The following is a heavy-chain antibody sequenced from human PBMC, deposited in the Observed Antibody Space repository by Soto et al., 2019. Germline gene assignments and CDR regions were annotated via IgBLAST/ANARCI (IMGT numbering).Heavy chain of an antibody. CDR1: GFAFSSYG. V-gene: IGHV3-30*18. Sequence: QVQLVESGGGVVQPGRSLRLSCAASGFAFSSYGMHWFRQAPGKGLEWVAAISFDGSNNYYADSVKGRFTISRDNSKNTLYLQINSLRGEDTAVFYCAKDAEYSSGYYVNWHFDLWGRGTLVTVSS. CDR2: ISFDGSNN. J-gene: IGHJ2*01. D-gene: IGHD6-19*01. CDR3: AKDAEYSSGYYVNWHFDL.